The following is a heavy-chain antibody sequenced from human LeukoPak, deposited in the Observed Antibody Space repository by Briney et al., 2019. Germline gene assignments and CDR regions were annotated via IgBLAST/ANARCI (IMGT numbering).Heavy chain of an antibody. J-gene: IGHJ4*02. D-gene: IGHD3-10*01. CDR3: ARYLPSAVYYYGSGSRYYFDY. CDR1: GGSFSGYY. Sequence: SETLSLTCAVYGGSFSGYYWSWIRQPPGKGLEWIGEINHSGSTNYNPSLKSRVTISVDTSKNQFSLKLSSVTAADTAVYYCARYLPSAVYYYGSGSRYYFDYWGQGTPVTVSS. CDR2: INHSGST. V-gene: IGHV4-34*01.